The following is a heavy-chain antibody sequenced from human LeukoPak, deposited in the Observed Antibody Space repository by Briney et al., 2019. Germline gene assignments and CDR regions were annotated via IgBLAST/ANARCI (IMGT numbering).Heavy chain of an antibody. CDR1: GGSISSSNW. D-gene: IGHD4/OR15-4a*01. Sequence: SETLSLTCTVSGGSISSSNWWSWVRQPPGKGLEWIGEIYHSGSTNYNPSLKSRVTISVDKSKNHFSLKLSSVTAADTAVYYCARKDYGAPYCFDYWGQGTLVTVSS. J-gene: IGHJ4*02. V-gene: IGHV4-4*02. CDR3: ARKDYGAPYCFDY. CDR2: IYHSGST.